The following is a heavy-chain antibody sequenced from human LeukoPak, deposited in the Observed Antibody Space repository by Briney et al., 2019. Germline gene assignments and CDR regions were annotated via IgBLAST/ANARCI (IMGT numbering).Heavy chain of an antibody. CDR2: IKGDGIST. CDR3: AKDHYWSIDY. V-gene: IGHV3-74*01. CDR1: GFDFSSNW. D-gene: IGHD3-3*01. Sequence: GSLRLSCAASGFDFSSNWMHWVRHAPGQGLVWVSRIKGDGISTNYADSVKGRFTISRDIAKNTLYLQMNSLGAEDTGVYYCAKDHYWSIDYWGRGTLVTVS. J-gene: IGHJ4*02.